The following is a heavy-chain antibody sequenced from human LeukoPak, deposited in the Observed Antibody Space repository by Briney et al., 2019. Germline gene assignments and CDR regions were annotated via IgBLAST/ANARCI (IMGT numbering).Heavy chain of an antibody. CDR3: ARVVVAAGSNWFDS. CDR1: GGSISSRGYY. J-gene: IGHJ5*01. V-gene: IGHV4-39*07. Sequence: KPSETLSLTCTVSGGSISSRGYYWSWIRQPPGKGLEWIGSIYYSGSTYYNPSLKSRVTISVDTSKNQFSLKLTSVSAADTAVYYCARVVVAAGSNWFDSWGQGTLVTVSS. CDR2: IYYSGST. D-gene: IGHD2-15*01.